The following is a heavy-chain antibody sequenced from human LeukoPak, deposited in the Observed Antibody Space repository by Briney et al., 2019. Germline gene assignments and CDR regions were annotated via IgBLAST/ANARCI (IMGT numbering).Heavy chain of an antibody. CDR3: AKSGWSHDAFDI. CDR1: GFTFSNYA. CDR2: ISGGGGST. D-gene: IGHD2-8*01. V-gene: IGHV3-23*01. J-gene: IGHJ3*02. Sequence: GGSLRLSCAASGFTFSNYAMSWVRQAPGKGLEWVSAISGGGGSTYYADSVKGRFTISRDNSKNTLYLQMNSLRVEDTAVYYCAKSGWSHDAFDIWGQGTMVTVSS.